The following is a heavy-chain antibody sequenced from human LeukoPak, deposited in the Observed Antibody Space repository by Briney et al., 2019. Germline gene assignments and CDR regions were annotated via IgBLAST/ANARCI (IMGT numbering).Heavy chain of an antibody. CDR2: ISGSGGST. D-gene: IGHD5-18*01. CDR3: AVTAMVTLGGDAFDI. V-gene: IGHV3-23*01. CDR1: GFTFSSYA. Sequence: PGGSLRLSCAASGFTFSSYAMSWVRQAPGKGLEWVSAISGSGGSTYYADSVKGRFTIFRDNSKNTLYLQMNSLRAEDTAVYYCAVTAMVTLGGDAFDIWGQGTMVTVSS. J-gene: IGHJ3*02.